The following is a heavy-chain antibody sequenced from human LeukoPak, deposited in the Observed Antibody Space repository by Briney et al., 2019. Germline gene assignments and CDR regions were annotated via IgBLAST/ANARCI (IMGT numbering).Heavy chain of an antibody. Sequence: GASVKVSCEASGYTFTSYDINWVRQATGQGLEWMGWMNPNSGNTGYAQKFQGRVTMTRNTSISTAYMELSSLRSEDTAVYYCARGGYGDYVDAFDIWGQGTMVTVSS. V-gene: IGHV1-8*01. CDR2: MNPNSGNT. J-gene: IGHJ3*02. CDR3: ARGGYGDYVDAFDI. D-gene: IGHD4-17*01. CDR1: GYTFTSYD.